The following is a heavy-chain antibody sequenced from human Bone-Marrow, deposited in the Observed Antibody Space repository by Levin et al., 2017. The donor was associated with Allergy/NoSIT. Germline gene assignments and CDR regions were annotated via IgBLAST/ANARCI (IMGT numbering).Heavy chain of an antibody. V-gene: IGHV3-30-3*01. CDR1: GFTFSSYA. D-gene: IGHD4-17*01. J-gene: IGHJ5*02. CDR2: ISYDGSNK. CDR3: AREFITVTTRNWFDP. Sequence: SCAASGFTFSSYAMHWVRQAPGKGLEWVAVISYDGSNKYYADSVKGRFTISRDNSKNTLYLQMNSLRAEDTAVYYCAREFITVTTRNWFDPWGQGTLVTVSS.